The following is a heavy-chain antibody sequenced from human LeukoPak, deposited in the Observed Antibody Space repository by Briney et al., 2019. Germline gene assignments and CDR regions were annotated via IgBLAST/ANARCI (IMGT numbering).Heavy chain of an antibody. V-gene: IGHV4-59*01. CDR2: IYYSGST. CDR1: GGSFSGYY. Sequence: RTSETLSLTCAVYGGSFSGYYWSWIRQPPGKGLEWIGYIYYSGSTNYNPSLKSRVTISVDTSKNQFSLKLSSVTAADTAVYYCARDSGSGSYLRAFDIWGQGTMVTVSS. J-gene: IGHJ3*02. D-gene: IGHD1-26*01. CDR3: ARDSGSGSYLRAFDI.